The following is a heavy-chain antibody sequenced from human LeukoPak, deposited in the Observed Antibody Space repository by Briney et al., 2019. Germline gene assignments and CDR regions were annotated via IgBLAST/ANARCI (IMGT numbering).Heavy chain of an antibody. V-gene: IGHV4-59*12. D-gene: IGHD6-13*01. CDR1: GGSISTYY. Sequence: PSETLSLTCTVSGGSISTYYWTWIRQPPGKGLEWIGYIYHSGSTYYNPSLKSRVTISVDRSKNQFSLKLSSVTAADTAVYYCASSSGIAAAGLHSWGQGALVTVSS. CDR2: IYHSGST. CDR3: ASSSGIAAAGLHS. J-gene: IGHJ4*02.